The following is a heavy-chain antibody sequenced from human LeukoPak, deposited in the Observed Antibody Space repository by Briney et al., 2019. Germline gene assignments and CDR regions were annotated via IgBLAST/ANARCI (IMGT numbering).Heavy chain of an antibody. CDR1: GYSISSGFY. J-gene: IGHJ3*02. CDR2: IFHSGST. CDR3: ARANYYDSSGYSRGAFDI. Sequence: SETLSLTCSVSGYSISSGFYWGWIRQPPGRGLEWIGTIFHSGSTYYNPSLKSRVTISVDTSKNQFSLKLSSVTAADTAVYYCARANYYDSSGYSRGAFDIWAQGTMVTVSS. D-gene: IGHD3-22*01. V-gene: IGHV4-38-2*02.